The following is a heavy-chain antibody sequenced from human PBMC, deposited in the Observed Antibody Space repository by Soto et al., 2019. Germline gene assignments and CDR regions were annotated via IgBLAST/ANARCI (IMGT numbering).Heavy chain of an antibody. CDR2: ISSDGSNK. J-gene: IGHJ4*02. V-gene: IGHV3-30*18. CDR3: AKDRSGGSYYLFDY. Sequence: QVQLVESGGGVVQPGRSLRLSCAASGFIFSNYGVHWVRQTPGKGLECVAVISSDGSNKYYADSVKGRFTISRDNSKYTLYLQMNSLRPEDTAMYYCAKDRSGGSYYLFDYWGQGTLVTVSS. CDR1: GFIFSNYG. D-gene: IGHD1-26*01.